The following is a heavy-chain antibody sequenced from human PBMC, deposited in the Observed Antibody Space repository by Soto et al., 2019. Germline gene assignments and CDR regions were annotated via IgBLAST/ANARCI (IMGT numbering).Heavy chain of an antibody. CDR2: ISYDGSNK. V-gene: IGHV3-30-3*01. Sequence: QVQLVESGGGVVQPGRSLRLSCAASGFTFSSYAMHWVRQAPGKGLEWVAVISYDGSNKYYADSVKGRFTISRDNSKNTLYLQMNSLRAEDTAVYYCARGGTMVRGQLGVWGQGTTVTVSS. J-gene: IGHJ6*02. D-gene: IGHD3-10*01. CDR1: GFTFSSYA. CDR3: ARGGTMVRGQLGV.